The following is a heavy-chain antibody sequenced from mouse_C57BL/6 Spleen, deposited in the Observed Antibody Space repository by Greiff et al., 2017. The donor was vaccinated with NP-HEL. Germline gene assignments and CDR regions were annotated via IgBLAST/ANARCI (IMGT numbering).Heavy chain of an antibody. CDR2: ISYDGSN. J-gene: IGHJ4*01. CDR1: GYSITSGYY. V-gene: IGHV3-6*01. Sequence: DVQLQESGPGLVKPSQSLSLTCSVTGYSITSGYYWNWIRQFPGNKLEWMGYISYDGSNNYNPSLKNRISITRDTSKNQFFLKLNSVTTEDTATYYCARAGAMDYWGQGTSVTVSS. CDR3: ARAGAMDY.